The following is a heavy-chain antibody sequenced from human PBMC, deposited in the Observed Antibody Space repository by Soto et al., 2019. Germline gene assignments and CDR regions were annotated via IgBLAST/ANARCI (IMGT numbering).Heavy chain of an antibody. J-gene: IGHJ4*02. CDR1: GFTFRDTW. CDR2: ISPKTGGATT. CDR3: TTGAYYFGSGSQLG. V-gene: IGHV3-15*01. Sequence: VLLVESGGGLVQPGGSLRLSCATSGFTFRDTWMAWVRQGPGKGLEWVGRISPKTGGATTDYAATVKDRFTISRDDPENTVYLPMHSLIIEDTAIYYCTTGAYYFGSGSQLGWGQGTLVTVSS. D-gene: IGHD3-10*01.